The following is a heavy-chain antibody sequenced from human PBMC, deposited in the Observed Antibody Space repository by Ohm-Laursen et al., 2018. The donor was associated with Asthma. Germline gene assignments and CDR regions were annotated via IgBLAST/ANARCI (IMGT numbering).Heavy chain of an antibody. J-gene: IGHJ6*02. CDR1: GGTFSSYA. Sequence: SSVKVSCKASGGTFSSYAISWVRQAPGQGLEWMGGIIPIFGTANYAQKFQGRVTITVDESTSTAYMELSSLRSEDTAVYYCARGKYSSSSTIYYYYGMDVWGQGTTVTVSS. CDR3: ARGKYSSSSTIYYYYGMDV. CDR2: IIPIFGTA. V-gene: IGHV1-69*01. D-gene: IGHD6-6*01.